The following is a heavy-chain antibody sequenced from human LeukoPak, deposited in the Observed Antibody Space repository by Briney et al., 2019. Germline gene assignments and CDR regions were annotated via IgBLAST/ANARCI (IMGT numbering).Heavy chain of an antibody. V-gene: IGHV3-21*01. Sequence: PGGSLRLSCAASGFTFSSYSVNWVRQAPGKGLEWVSSISSSSSSYIYYADSVKGRFTISRDNAKNSLYLQMNSLRAEDTAVYYCARDGVLYCSSTSCYFRYYYYGMDVWGQGTTVTVSS. CDR1: GFTFSSYS. D-gene: IGHD2-2*01. CDR3: ARDGVLYCSSTSCYFRYYYYGMDV. CDR2: ISSSSSSYI. J-gene: IGHJ6*02.